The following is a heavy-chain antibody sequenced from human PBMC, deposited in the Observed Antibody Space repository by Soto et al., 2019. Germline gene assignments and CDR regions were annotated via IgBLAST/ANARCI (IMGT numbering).Heavy chain of an antibody. Sequence: SVKVSCKGSVYTFTNYVISWVRPAPGQGLEWMGWISAYNGNTNYAQKLQGRVTMTTDTWSSKGYRERKSIRSDDRAVYYSAAVNSSGPMDIWGQGTTVTVSS. V-gene: IGHV1-18*01. D-gene: IGHD3-10*01. CDR1: VYTFTNYV. CDR3: AAVNSSGPMDI. CDR2: ISAYNGNT. J-gene: IGHJ6*02.